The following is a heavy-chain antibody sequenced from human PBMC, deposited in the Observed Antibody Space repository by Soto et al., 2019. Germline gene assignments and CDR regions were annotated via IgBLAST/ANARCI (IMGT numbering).Heavy chain of an antibody. CDR3: AIRARYYDSSGYSHPLMDY. Sequence: SETLSLTCTVSGGSVSSGSCYWSWIQKPPGKGLEWIGYIYYSGSTNYNPSLKSRVTISVDTSKNQFSLKLSSVTAADTAVYYCAIRARYYDSSGYSHPLMDYWGQGTLVPVSS. CDR2: IYYSGST. V-gene: IGHV4-61*01. D-gene: IGHD3-22*01. J-gene: IGHJ4*02. CDR1: GGSVSSGSCY.